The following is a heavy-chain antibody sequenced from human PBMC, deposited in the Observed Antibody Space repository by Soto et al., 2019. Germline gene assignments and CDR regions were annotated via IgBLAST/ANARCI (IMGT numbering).Heavy chain of an antibody. V-gene: IGHV1-69*01. Sequence: QVQLVQSGAEVKKPGSSVKVSCKASGGTFSTYAISWVRQAPGQGLEWMGGIIPIFGTPNYAQKFQGKVTISADASTNTAYMELSSLRSEDTAMYYCAGGKIDGALLSSMDVWGQGTTVTVSS. CDR1: GGTFSTYA. CDR3: AGGKIDGALLSSMDV. D-gene: IGHD1-26*01. CDR2: IIPIFGTP. J-gene: IGHJ6*02.